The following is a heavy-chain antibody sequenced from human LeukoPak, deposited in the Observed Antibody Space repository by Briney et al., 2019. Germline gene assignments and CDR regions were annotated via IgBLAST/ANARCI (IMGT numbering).Heavy chain of an antibody. CDR2: ISGSGGST. J-gene: IGHJ4*02. Sequence: GGSLRLSCAASGFTFSSYAMSWVGQAPGKGLEWVSAISGSGGSTYYADSVKGRFTISRDNSKNTLYLQMNSLRAEDTAVYYCAKVVRGVIGFDYWGQGTLVTVSS. D-gene: IGHD3-10*01. V-gene: IGHV3-23*01. CDR3: AKVVRGVIGFDY. CDR1: GFTFSSYA.